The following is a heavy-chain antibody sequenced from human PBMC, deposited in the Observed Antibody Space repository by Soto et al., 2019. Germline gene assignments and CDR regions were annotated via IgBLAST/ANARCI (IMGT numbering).Heavy chain of an antibody. CDR3: ARDYDVNTALDYWYFDL. Sequence: QVQLQESGPGLVKPSESLSLTCTVSGGSIGNYYCAWIRQSAWKGLEWIGRIYTSGRTHYNPSLTGRVTMSIDTSKNQFSLRLTSVTAADTAMYYCARDYDVNTALDYWYFDLWGRGTLVTVSS. J-gene: IGHJ2*01. CDR2: IYTSGRT. CDR1: GGSIGNYY. D-gene: IGHD5-18*01. V-gene: IGHV4-4*07.